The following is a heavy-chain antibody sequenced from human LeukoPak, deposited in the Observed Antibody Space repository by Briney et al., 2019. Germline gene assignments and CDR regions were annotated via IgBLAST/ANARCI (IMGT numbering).Heavy chain of an antibody. V-gene: IGHV4-59*01. J-gene: IGHJ1*01. CDR2: IYYSGST. CDR1: GGSISSYY. CDR3: ARGSLRPEYFQH. Sequence: PSGTLSLTCTVSGGSISSYYWSWIRQPPGKGLDGIGYIYYSGSTNYNPSLKSRVTISVDTSKNQFSLKLSSVTAADTAVYYCARGSLRPEYFQHWGQGTLVTVSS.